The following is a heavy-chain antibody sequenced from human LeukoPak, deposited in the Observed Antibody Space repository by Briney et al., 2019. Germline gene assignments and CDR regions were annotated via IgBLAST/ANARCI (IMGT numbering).Heavy chain of an antibody. J-gene: IGHJ4*02. CDR3: ARDHLTYYDFWSGSAPLDS. CDR2: ISNYGSNK. V-gene: IGHV3-30*04. D-gene: IGHD3-3*01. CDR1: GFTFNNYP. Sequence: PGGSLRPSCAASGFTFNNYPMNWVRQAPGKGLEWVALISNYGSNKYHADSVKGRFTISRDNAKNTLYLQMNSLRPEDTAVYYCARDHLTYYDFWSGSAPLDSWGQGTLVTVSS.